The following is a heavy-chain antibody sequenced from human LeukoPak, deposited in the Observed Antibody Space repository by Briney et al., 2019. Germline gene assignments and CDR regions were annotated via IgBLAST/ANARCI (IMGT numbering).Heavy chain of an antibody. CDR1: GVTFSSYA. CDR3: ARGGCSSTSCYDGY. D-gene: IGHD2-2*01. Sequence: ASVKVSCKASGVTFSSYAISWVRQAPGQGLEWMGGIIPIFGTANYAQKFQGRVTITADESTSTAYMELSSLRSEDTAVYYCARGGCSSTSCYDGYWGQGTLVTVSS. J-gene: IGHJ4*02. CDR2: IIPIFGTA. V-gene: IGHV1-69*01.